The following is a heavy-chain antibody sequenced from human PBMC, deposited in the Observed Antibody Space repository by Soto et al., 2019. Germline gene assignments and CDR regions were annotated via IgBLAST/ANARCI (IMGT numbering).Heavy chain of an antibody. CDR1: GGSFSGYY. CDR3: ARGHNWNYQPGPIDYYYGMDV. J-gene: IGHJ6*02. V-gene: IGHV4-34*01. Sequence: QVQLQQWGAGLLKPSETLSLTCAVYGGSFSGYYWSWIRQPPGKGLEWIGEINHSGSTNYNPSLKSRVTISVDTSKNQFSLKLGSVTAAAAAMYDCARGHNWNYQPGPIDYYYGMDVWGHGTTVTVSS. D-gene: IGHD1-7*01. CDR2: INHSGST.